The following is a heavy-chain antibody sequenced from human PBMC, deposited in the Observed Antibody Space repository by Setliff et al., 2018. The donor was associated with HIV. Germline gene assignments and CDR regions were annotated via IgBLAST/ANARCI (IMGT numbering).Heavy chain of an antibody. D-gene: IGHD3-22*01. CDR1: GGTFRKYS. J-gene: IGHJ2*01. V-gene: IGHV1-69*13. CDR3: ARDDHYYDMGSIYSDWYFDV. Sequence: GASVKVSCKASGGTFRKYSISWVRQAPGQGLEWVGGIIPMFGSTTYAQKFYGRVTITADESTDTVEMELTSLTSEDTAMYYCARDDHYYDMGSIYSDWYFDVWGPATQVTVSS. CDR2: IIPMFGST.